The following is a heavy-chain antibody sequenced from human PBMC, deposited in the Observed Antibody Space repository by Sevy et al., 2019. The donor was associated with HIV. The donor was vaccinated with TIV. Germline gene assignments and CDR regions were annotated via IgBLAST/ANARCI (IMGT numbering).Heavy chain of an antibody. Sequence: GGSLRLSCAASEFTFSSYAMSWVRQAPGKGLEWVSSISGSGRDTYYADSVEGRFTISRDNSKNTLYVQMNSLSAEDTAVYYCAKGFCSGGTCPRDYYYYGMDVWGQGTTVTVSS. D-gene: IGHD2-15*01. V-gene: IGHV3-23*01. CDR2: ISGSGRDT. J-gene: IGHJ6*02. CDR3: AKGFCSGGTCPRDYYYYGMDV. CDR1: EFTFSSYA.